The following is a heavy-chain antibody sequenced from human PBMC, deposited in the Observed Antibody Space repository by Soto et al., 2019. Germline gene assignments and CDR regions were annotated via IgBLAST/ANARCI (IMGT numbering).Heavy chain of an antibody. J-gene: IGHJ6*02. CDR1: GDTFKNCV. CDR3: AAELCFRKLSVV. V-gene: IGHV1-69*01. CDR2: ILPLFGTT. Sequence: QVQVVQSGVEVRRPGSSVKVSCKASGDTFKNCVISWVRQAPGQGLEWMGGILPLFGTTDFAQMFQGILTIPTDESAPPADMELSRLRSEVTATFYCAAELCFRKLSVVWGQGAPVFVSS. D-gene: IGHD1-7*01.